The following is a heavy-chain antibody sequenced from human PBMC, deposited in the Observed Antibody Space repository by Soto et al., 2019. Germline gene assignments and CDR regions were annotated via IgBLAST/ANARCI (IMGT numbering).Heavy chain of an antibody. CDR2: IIPIFGTA. Sequence: SVKVSCKASGGTFSSYSMSWVRQAPGQGLEWMGGIIPIFGTANYAQKFQGRVTITADESTSTAYMELSSLRSEDTAVYYCAAGVVISLSVFPNWFDPWGQGTLVTVSS. V-gene: IGHV1-69*13. D-gene: IGHD3-3*01. CDR1: GGTFSSYS. CDR3: AAGVVISLSVFPNWFDP. J-gene: IGHJ5*02.